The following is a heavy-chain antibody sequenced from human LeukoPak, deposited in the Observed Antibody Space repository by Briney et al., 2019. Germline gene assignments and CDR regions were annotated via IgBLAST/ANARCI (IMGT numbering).Heavy chain of an antibody. D-gene: IGHD3-10*01. CDR2: ISGSGGST. Sequence: PGGSLRLSCAASGFTFSSYAMSWVRQAPGKGLEWVSAISGSGGSTYYADSVKGRFTISRDNSKNTLYLQMNSLRAEDTAVYYCASTSWFGAYYGMDVWGQGTTVTVSS. V-gene: IGHV3-23*01. CDR1: GFTFSSYA. J-gene: IGHJ6*02. CDR3: ASTSWFGAYYGMDV.